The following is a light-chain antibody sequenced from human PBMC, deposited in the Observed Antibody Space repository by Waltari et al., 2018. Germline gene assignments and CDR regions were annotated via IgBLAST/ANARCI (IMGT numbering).Light chain of an antibody. CDR3: QQYYEWPLT. Sequence: DIVMTQSPIPLPVTPGEPASIFCRSSQSLLHSSGYNYLDWYLQKPGQSPQLLIYLGSNRASGVPDRFSGSGSGTEFTLAISSLQSEDFAVYYCQQYYEWPLTFGGGTKVEIK. CDR2: LGS. V-gene: IGKV2-28*01. J-gene: IGKJ4*01. CDR1: QSLLHSSGYNY.